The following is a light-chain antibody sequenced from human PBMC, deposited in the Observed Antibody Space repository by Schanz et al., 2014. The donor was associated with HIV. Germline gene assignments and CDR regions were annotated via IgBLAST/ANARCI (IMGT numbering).Light chain of an antibody. CDR3: AAWDDSLSGWV. CDR1: TSNIGSNI. Sequence: QSVLSQPPSASGTPGQRVTISCSGTTSNIGSNIVNWYQQLPGTAPKLLIYTNNQRPSGVPDRFSGSKSGTSASLAISGLRSEDEADYYCAAWDDSLSGWVFGGGTKLTVL. V-gene: IGLV1-47*02. J-gene: IGLJ3*02. CDR2: TNN.